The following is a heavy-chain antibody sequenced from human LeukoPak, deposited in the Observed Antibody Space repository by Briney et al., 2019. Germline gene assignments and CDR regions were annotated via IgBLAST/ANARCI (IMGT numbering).Heavy chain of an antibody. CDR3: AREAYYHGRRGSAY. V-gene: IGHV3-66*01. J-gene: IGHJ4*02. D-gene: IGHD3-10*01. Sequence: GGSLRLSCAASGFTVSSNYMSWVRQAPGKGLEWVSVIYSGGSTYYADSVKGRFTISRDNSKNTLYLQMNSLRAEDTAVYYCAREAYYHGRRGSAYWGQGTLVTVSS. CDR2: IYSGGST. CDR1: GFTVSSNY.